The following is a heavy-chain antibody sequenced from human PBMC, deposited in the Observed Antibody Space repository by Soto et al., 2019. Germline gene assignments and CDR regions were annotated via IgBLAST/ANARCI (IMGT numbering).Heavy chain of an antibody. D-gene: IGHD3-9*01. CDR3: SRYRGITIFLSGPRYFDY. CDR2: IGAYNGNT. J-gene: IGHJ4*02. CDR1: GYTFTSYG. Sequence: GASVKVSCKASGYTFTSYGISWVRQAPGQGLKGMGWIGAYNGNTNYAQKLQGRVTMTTDTSTSTAYMELRSLRSDDTAVYYCSRYRGITIFLSGPRYFDYWVQGTLVTVSS. V-gene: IGHV1-18*01.